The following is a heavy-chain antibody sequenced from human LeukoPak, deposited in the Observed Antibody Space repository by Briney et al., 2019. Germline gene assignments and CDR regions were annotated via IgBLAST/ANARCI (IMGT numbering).Heavy chain of an antibody. V-gene: IGHV1-69*04. D-gene: IGHD6-19*01. Sequence: AASVKVSCKASGGTFSSYAISWVRQAPGQGLEWMGRIIPILGIANYAQKFQGRVTITADKSTSTAYMELSSLRSEDTAVYYCARGRIYAVAQRGDDAFDIWGQGTMVTVSS. J-gene: IGHJ3*02. CDR2: IIPILGIA. CDR1: GGTFSSYA. CDR3: ARGRIYAVAQRGDDAFDI.